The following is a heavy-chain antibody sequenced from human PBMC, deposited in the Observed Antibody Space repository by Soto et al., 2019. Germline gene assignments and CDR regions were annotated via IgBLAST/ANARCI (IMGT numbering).Heavy chain of an antibody. Sequence: VKGYCKGAGYRKRKHGIGRGRKKPGQGLEWMGWVSGYNDKTKSAQKFQGRVTMTTDTSTRTAYMELRSLRSDDTAVYYCARDFYPVASCFDYSGQAILLTVSS. D-gene: IGHD2-21*01. CDR2: VSGYNDKT. CDR3: ARDFYPVASCFDY. V-gene: IGHV1-18*04. J-gene: IGHJ4*02. CDR1: GYRKRKHG.